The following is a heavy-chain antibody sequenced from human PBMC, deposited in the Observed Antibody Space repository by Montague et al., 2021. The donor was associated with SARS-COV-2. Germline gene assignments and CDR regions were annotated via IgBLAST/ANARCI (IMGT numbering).Heavy chain of an antibody. J-gene: IGHJ3*02. Sequence: CAISGDSVSSKSVAWNWIRQSPSRGLEWLGRTYYRSKWDSDYAESVKRRLVITPDTSKNQVPLQLNSVIPEDTAVYFCASSGITLTGLDAFDIWGQGTMVTVSS. CDR2: TYYRSKWDS. D-gene: IGHD3-9*01. CDR3: ASSGITLTGLDAFDI. V-gene: IGHV6-1*01. CDR1: GDSVSSKSVA.